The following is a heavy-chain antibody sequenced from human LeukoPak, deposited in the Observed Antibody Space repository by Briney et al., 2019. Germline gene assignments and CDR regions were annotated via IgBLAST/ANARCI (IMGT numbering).Heavy chain of an antibody. CDR2: MNPNSGNT. J-gene: IGHJ6*02. CDR3: ARGGTMVRGASYGMDV. CDR1: GYTFTSYD. D-gene: IGHD3-10*01. V-gene: IGHV1-8*01. Sequence: ASVKVSCKASGYTFTSYDINWVRQATGQGLEWMGWMNPNSGNTGYAQKFQGRVTMTRNTSISTAYVELSSLRSEDTAVYYCARGGTMVRGASYGMDVWGQGTTVTVSS.